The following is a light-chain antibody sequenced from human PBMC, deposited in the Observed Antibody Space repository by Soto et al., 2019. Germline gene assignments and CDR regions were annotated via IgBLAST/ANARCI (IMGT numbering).Light chain of an antibody. CDR2: CAS. V-gene: IGKV3-15*01. J-gene: IGKJ2*01. CDR1: QNIGSN. CDR3: QQYNNWPPYT. Sequence: EVVMTQSPATLSASPGERVILSCRASQNIGSNLAWYQQRPGQAPRLLMYCASPRATETPARFSGSGSATDFTLTISRLQSEDFAVYYCQQYNNWPPYTFGQGTKVDIK.